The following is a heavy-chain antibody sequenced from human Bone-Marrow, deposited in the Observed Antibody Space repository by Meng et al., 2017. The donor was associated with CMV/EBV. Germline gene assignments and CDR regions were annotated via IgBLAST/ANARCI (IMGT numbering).Heavy chain of an antibody. D-gene: IGHD3-3*01. CDR1: GFTFSSYW. V-gene: IGHV3-74*01. J-gene: IGHJ6*02. Sequence: GESLKISCASSGFTFSSYWMHWVRQVPGKGLLWVSRINSDGSSTSYVDSVKGRFTISRDNAKNTLYLQMNSLRAEDTAVYYCARDGRPYYDFWSGYYDYYYGMDVWGQGTTVTVSS. CDR2: INSDGSST. CDR3: ARDGRPYYDFWSGYYDYYYGMDV.